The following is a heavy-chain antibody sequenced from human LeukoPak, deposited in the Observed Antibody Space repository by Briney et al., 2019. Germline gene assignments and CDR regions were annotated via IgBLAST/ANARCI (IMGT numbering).Heavy chain of an antibody. CDR2: IIPIFGTA. CDR1: GGTFSSYA. V-gene: IGHV1-69*05. D-gene: IGHD2-2*01. J-gene: IGHJ6*02. Sequence: SVKVSCKASGGTFSSYAISWVRQAPGQGLEWMGGIIPIFGTANYAQKFQGRVTMTRDTSTSTVYMELSSLRSEDTAVYYCARDGYEDGSTRAYYYYGMDVWGQGTTVTVSS. CDR3: ARDGYEDGSTRAYYYYGMDV.